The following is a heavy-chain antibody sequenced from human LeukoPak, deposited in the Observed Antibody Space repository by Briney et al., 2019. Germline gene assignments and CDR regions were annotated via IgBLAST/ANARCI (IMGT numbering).Heavy chain of an antibody. D-gene: IGHD3-10*01. J-gene: IGHJ4*02. V-gene: IGHV4-39*07. Sequence: PSETLSLTCTVSGGSISSSSYYWGWIRQPPGKGLEWIGSIYHSGSTNYNPSLKSRVTISVDTSKNQFSLKLSSVTAADTAVYYCARVRDTLLWFGELSYYFDYWGQGTLVTVSS. CDR2: IYHSGST. CDR1: GGSISSSSYY. CDR3: ARVRDTLLWFGELSYYFDY.